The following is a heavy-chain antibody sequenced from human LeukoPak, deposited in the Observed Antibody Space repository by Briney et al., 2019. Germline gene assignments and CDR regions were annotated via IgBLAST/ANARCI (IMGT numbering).Heavy chain of an antibody. V-gene: IGHV1-18*01. CDR2: IRAYNGNT. CDR3: ARELRYFDLAIYYYYYGMDV. D-gene: IGHD3-9*01. CDR1: GYTFTSYG. Sequence: ASVKVSCKASGYTFTSYGISWVRQAPGQGLEWMGWIRAYNGNTNYAQKLQGRVTMTSDTSASTAYMELRSLRSDDTAVYYCARELRYFDLAIYYYYYGMDVWGQGTTVTVSS. J-gene: IGHJ6*02.